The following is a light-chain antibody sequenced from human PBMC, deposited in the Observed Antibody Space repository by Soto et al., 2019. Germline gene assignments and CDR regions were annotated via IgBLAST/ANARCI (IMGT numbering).Light chain of an antibody. Sequence: DIQMTQSPSSLSASVGDRVTITCQASQDISNYLNWYQQKPGKAPKLLIYDASSLETGVPSRFSGSGSGTDFTFTISSLQPEDIATYYCQQYDNLPFTFGGGTKVEI. J-gene: IGKJ4*01. CDR3: QQYDNLPFT. CDR1: QDISNY. V-gene: IGKV1-33*01. CDR2: DAS.